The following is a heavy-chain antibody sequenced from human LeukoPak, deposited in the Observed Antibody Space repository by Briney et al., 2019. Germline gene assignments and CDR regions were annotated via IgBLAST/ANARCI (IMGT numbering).Heavy chain of an antibody. V-gene: IGHV3-30*04. J-gene: IGHJ4*02. D-gene: IGHD3-22*01. CDR1: GFTFSSYA. Sequence: GGSLRLSCAASGFTFSSYAMHWVRQAPGKGLEWVAVISYDGSNKYYADSVKGRFTISRDNSKNTLYLQMNSLRAEDTAVYYCASSGYSSYCGQGTLVTVSS. CDR2: ISYDGSNK. CDR3: ASSGYSSY.